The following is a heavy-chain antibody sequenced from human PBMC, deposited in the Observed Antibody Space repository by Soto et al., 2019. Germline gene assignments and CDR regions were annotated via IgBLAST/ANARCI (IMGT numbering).Heavy chain of an antibody. CDR1: GGTFSSYT. J-gene: IGHJ4*02. D-gene: IGHD3-10*01. V-gene: IGHV1-69*02. CDR2: IDPILGET. CDR3: ATEYGSGSYSLDY. Sequence: GASVKVSCKASGGTFSSYTISWVRQAPGQGLEWMGSIDPILGETIYAQKFQGRVTMNEDKSTDTAYMELSSLRSEDTAVYYCATEYGSGSYSLDYWGQGTLVTVSS.